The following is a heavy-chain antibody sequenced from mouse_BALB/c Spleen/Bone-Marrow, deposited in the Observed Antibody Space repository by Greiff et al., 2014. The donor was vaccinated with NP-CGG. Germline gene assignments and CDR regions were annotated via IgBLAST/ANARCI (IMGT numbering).Heavy chain of an antibody. CDR1: GYTFTSYY. CDR3: SRGRRDALDY. V-gene: IGHV1S81*02. CDR2: INPSDGGT. Sequence: QVQLQQPGAELVKPGASVKLSCKASGYTFTSYYMYWVKQRPGQGLEWFGEINPSDGGTNFNEKFKNKATLTVDKSSSTAYMQLSSQTSEDSAVYYCSRGRRDALDYWGQGTSVTVSS. J-gene: IGHJ4*01.